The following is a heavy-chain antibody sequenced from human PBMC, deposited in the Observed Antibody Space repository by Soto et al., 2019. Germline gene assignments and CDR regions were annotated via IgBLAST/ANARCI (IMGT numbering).Heavy chain of an antibody. D-gene: IGHD3-10*01. CDR1: GGSFSGYY. V-gene: IGHV4-34*01. J-gene: IGHJ5*02. Sequence: SETLSLTCAFYGGSFSGYYWSLIRQPPGKGLEWIGEINHSGSTNYNPSLKSRVTISVDTSKNQFSLKLSSVTAADTAVYYCARGNGLLLWFGELSHNWFDPWGQGTLVTVS. CDR3: ARGNGLLLWFGELSHNWFDP. CDR2: INHSGST.